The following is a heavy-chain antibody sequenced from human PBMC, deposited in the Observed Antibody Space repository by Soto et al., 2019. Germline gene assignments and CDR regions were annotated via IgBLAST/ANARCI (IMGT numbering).Heavy chain of an antibody. CDR1: GGSVSSGSYY. CDR3: ARDERYSSGWYKYYYGMDV. Sequence: PSETLSLTCTVSGGSVSSGSYYWSWIRQPPGKGLEWIGYIYYSGSTNYNPSLKSRVTISVDTSKNQFSLKLSSVTAADTAVYYCARDERYSSGWYKYYYGMDVWGQGTTVTVSS. J-gene: IGHJ6*02. D-gene: IGHD6-19*01. CDR2: IYYSGST. V-gene: IGHV4-61*01.